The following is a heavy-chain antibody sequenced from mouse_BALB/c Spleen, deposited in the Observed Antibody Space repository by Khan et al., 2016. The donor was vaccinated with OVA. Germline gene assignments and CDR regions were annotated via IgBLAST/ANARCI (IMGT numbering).Heavy chain of an antibody. J-gene: IGHJ4*01. D-gene: IGHD1-2*01. V-gene: IGHV14-3*02. Sequence: VQLQQPGTELVRPGASVKLSCTASGFNIKDTYMHWVKQRPEQGLEWIGRVDPANGNTKYDPKLQGKATITADTSSNTAYLQLSSLTSEDTAVYYCAYSLLLYAIDYWGQGTSVTVSS. CDR3: AYSLLLYAIDY. CDR2: VDPANGNT. CDR1: GFNIKDTY.